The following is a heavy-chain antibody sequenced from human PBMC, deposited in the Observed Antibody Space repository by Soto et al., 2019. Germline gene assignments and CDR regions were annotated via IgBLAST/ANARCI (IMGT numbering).Heavy chain of an antibody. CDR3: ARVRGRTSWFDP. CDR2: IYYSGST. D-gene: IGHD2-2*01. V-gene: IGHV4-31*03. Sequence: PSETLSLTCTVSGGSISSGGYYWSWIRQHPGKGLEWIGYIYYSGSTYYNPSLKSRVTISVDTSKNQFSLKLSSVTAADTAVYYCARVRGRTSWFDPWGQGTLVTVSS. J-gene: IGHJ5*02. CDR1: GGSISSGGYY.